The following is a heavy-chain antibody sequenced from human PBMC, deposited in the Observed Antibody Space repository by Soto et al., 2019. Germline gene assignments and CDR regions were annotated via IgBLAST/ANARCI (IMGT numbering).Heavy chain of an antibody. V-gene: IGHV1-3*01. Sequence: ASVKVSCKASGYTFTCYAMHWVRQAPGQRLEGMGWINAGNGNTKYSQKLQGRVTITRDTSATTAYMELSSLRSEDTAVYYCATVYSSSWYFAYWGQGTLVTVSS. CDR1: GYTFTCYA. D-gene: IGHD6-13*01. CDR2: INAGNGNT. J-gene: IGHJ4*02. CDR3: ATVYSSSWYFAY.